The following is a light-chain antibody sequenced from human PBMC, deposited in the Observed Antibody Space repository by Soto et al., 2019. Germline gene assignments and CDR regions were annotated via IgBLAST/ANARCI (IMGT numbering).Light chain of an antibody. CDR1: NSDVGSYNY. CDR3: CSYAASPTL. V-gene: IGLV2-8*01. J-gene: IGLJ3*02. CDR2: EVT. Sequence: QSVLTQPPSASGSPGQSVTISCTGTNSDVGSYNYVSWYQQHPGTAPKLIIYEVTERPSGVPDRFSGSKSGNTASLTVSGLQSEEEADYCCCSYAASPTLFGEGTKVTAL.